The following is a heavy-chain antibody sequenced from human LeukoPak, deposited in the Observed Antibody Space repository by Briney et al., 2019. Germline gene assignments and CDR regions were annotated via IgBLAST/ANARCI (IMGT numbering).Heavy chain of an antibody. D-gene: IGHD3-16*01. CDR1: GFTFSSYT. CDR3: ARKGGTIISYGPFDY. V-gene: IGHV3-30*04. Sequence: PGGSLRLSCAASGFTFSSYTIHWVRQAPGKGLQWVAVISSDGSEKYYADSVKGRFTISRDNSKNTLYLQMNSLRTEDTAVYYCARKGGTIISYGPFDYWGQGTLVTVSS. CDR2: ISSDGSEK. J-gene: IGHJ4*02.